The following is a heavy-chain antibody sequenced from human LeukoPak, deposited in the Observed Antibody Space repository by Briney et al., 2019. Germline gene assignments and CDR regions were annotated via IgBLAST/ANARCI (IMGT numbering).Heavy chain of an antibody. Sequence: SQTLSLTCAVSGGSISSGGYSWSWIRQPPGKGLEWIGYFYRSGSTYYNPSLKSRVTISVDTSKNQFSLKLSSVTAADTAVYYCARDFLGYYDILTGYYTTPRGYFDYWGQGTLVTVSS. D-gene: IGHD3-9*01. V-gene: IGHV4-30-2*01. CDR1: GGSISSGGYS. CDR2: FYRSGST. CDR3: ARDFLGYYDILTGYYTTPRGYFDY. J-gene: IGHJ4*02.